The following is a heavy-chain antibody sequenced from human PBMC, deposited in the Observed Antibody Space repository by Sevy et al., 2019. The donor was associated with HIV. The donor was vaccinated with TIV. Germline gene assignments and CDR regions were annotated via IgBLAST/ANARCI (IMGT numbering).Heavy chain of an antibody. CDR3: ARGDELNSYYYGMDV. J-gene: IGHJ6*02. CDR1: GDSVSSSSAA. CDR2: TYYRSKWYS. D-gene: IGHD1-7*01. V-gene: IGHV6-1*01. Sequence: SETLSLTCAISGDSVSSSSAAWNWFRQSPSRGLVWLGRTYYRSKWYSDYEVSVKGRVTINPDTSKNQFSLHLESVTPEDTAVYFCARGDELNSYYYGMDVWGQGTTVTVSS.